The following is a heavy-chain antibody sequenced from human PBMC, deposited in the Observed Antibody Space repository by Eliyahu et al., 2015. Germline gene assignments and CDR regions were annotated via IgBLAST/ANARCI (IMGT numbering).Heavy chain of an antibody. D-gene: IGHD6-19*01. CDR2: IDWDDDK. J-gene: IGHJ4*02. CDR3: ARSLGYSSGWTWEYYFDY. V-gene: IGHV2-70*01. CDR1: GFSLSTSGMX. Sequence: QVTLRESGPALVKPTQTLTLTCTFSGFSLSTSGMXVSWIRQPPGKALEWLALIDWDDDKYYSTSLKTRLTISKDTSKNQVVLTMTNMDPVDTATYYCARSLGYSSGWTWEYYFDYWGQGTLVTVSS.